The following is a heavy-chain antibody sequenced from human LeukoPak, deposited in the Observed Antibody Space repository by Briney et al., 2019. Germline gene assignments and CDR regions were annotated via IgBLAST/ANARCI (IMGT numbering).Heavy chain of an antibody. CDR2: ISHGGSNK. CDR3: SRDRGWLQLGVDY. J-gene: IGHJ4*02. D-gene: IGHD5-24*01. V-gene: IGHV3-30-3*01. CDR1: GFTFSSYA. Sequence: GGSLRLSCAASGFTFSSYAMHWVRKAPGKGLEWVAVISHGGSNKYYADSAKGRFTISRDNSKNTLYLQMNSLRAEDTAVYYCSRDRGWLQLGVDYWGQGTLVSVSS.